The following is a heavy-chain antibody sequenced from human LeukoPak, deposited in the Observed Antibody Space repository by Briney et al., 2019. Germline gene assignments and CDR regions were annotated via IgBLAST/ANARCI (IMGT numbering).Heavy chain of an antibody. CDR3: AKSNSGWYVPPSD. CDR2: ISCDGSHA. Sequence: TGGSLRLSCAVSGFAFSDYGMHWVRQAPGKGLEWVAVISCDGSHAYYADSVKGRFTISRDNSKNTLYLQMNSLRAEDTAVYYCAKSNSGWYVPPSDWGQGTLVTVSS. D-gene: IGHD6-19*01. V-gene: IGHV3-30*18. J-gene: IGHJ4*02. CDR1: GFAFSDYG.